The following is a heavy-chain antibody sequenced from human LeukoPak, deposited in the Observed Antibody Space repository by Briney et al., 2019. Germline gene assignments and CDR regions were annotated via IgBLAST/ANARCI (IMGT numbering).Heavy chain of an antibody. V-gene: IGHV3-23*01. J-gene: IGHJ4*02. CDR2: ISGSGGST. Sequence: GGSLRLSCAASGFTFNTYTMNWVRQAPGKGLEWVSAISGSGGSTYYADSVKGRFTISRDNSKNTLYLQMNSLRAEDTAVYYCAKGLGYCSGGSCSNWGQGTLVTVSS. D-gene: IGHD2-15*01. CDR1: GFTFNTYT. CDR3: AKGLGYCSGGSCSN.